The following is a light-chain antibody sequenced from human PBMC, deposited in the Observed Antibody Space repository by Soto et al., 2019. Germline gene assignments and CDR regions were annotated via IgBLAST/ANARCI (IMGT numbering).Light chain of an antibody. CDR2: GAS. CDR3: QQYNNWPTWT. Sequence: EIVMTQSPATLSVSPGERATLSCRASQSVSSNLALYQQKPGQAPRLLIYGASTRATGIPARFSGSGSGTEFTLNISSLQSEDFAVYYCQQYNNWPTWTFGQGTKVEIK. J-gene: IGKJ1*01. CDR1: QSVSSN. V-gene: IGKV3-15*01.